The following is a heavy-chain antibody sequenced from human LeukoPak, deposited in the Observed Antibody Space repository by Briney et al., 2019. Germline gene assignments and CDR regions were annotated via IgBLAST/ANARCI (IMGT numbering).Heavy chain of an antibody. J-gene: IGHJ4*02. D-gene: IGHD3-22*01. CDR1: GFTFSSYA. CDR2: ISGSGGST. V-gene: IGHV3-23*01. CDR3: AKEDYYDSSGYYTAFDY. Sequence: GGSLRLSCAASGFTFSSYAMSWVRQAPGKGLEWVSAISGSGGSTYYADSVKGRFTISRDNSKNMLYLQMNSLRAEDTAVYYCAKEDYYDSSGYYTAFDYWGQGTLVTVSS.